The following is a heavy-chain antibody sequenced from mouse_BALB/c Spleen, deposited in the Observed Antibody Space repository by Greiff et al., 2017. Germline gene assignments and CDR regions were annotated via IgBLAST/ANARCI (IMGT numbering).Heavy chain of an antibody. V-gene: IGHV2-6-7*01. D-gene: IGHD1-1*01. CDR3: ARDYYYGSYAMDY. CDR1: GFSLTGYG. Sequence: VQGVESGPGLVAPSQSLSITCTVSGFSLTGYGVNWVRQPPGKGLEWLGMIWGDGSTDYNSALKSRLSISKDNSKSQVFLKMNSLQTDDTARYYCARDYYYGSYAMDYWGQGTSVTVSS. J-gene: IGHJ4*01. CDR2: IWGDGST.